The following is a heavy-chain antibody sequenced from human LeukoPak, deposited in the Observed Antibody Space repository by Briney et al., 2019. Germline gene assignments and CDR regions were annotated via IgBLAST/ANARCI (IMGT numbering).Heavy chain of an antibody. V-gene: IGHV5-51*01. CDR3: ARQRRYCSSTSCYGGYYFDY. CDR2: IYPGDSDT. CDR1: GYSLTSYW. Sequence: GESLQISCKGSGYSLTSYWIGWVRQLPGKGLEWMGIIYPGDSDTRYSPSFQGQVTISADKSISTAYLQWSSLKASDTAMYYCARQRRYCSSTSCYGGYYFDYWGQGTLVTVSS. J-gene: IGHJ4*02. D-gene: IGHD2-2*01.